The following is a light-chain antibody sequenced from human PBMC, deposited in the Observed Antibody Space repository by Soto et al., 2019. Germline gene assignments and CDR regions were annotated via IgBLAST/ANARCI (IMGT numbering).Light chain of an antibody. Sequence: DIQMTQSPSSLSASVGDRVTITGQASQDISNYLNWYQQKPGKAPKLLIYDASNLETGVPSRFSGSGSGTDFTFTISSLQPEDIATYYCQQYDHLLLTFGGGTKVEIK. J-gene: IGKJ4*01. CDR1: QDISNY. CDR2: DAS. V-gene: IGKV1-33*01. CDR3: QQYDHLLLT.